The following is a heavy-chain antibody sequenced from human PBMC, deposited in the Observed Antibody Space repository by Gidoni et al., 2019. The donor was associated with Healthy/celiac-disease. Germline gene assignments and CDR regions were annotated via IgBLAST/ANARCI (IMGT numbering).Heavy chain of an antibody. CDR1: EGTFRSYA. V-gene: IGHV1-69*01. J-gene: IGHJ4*02. CDR2: IIPILGTA. Sequence: QVQLVQSGAEVKKPGSSVKVSCKASEGTFRSYAISWVRQAPGQGLEWMGGIIPILGTANYAQKFQGRVTITADESTSTAYMELSSLRSEDTAVYYCARDGSDVDFDYWGQGTLVTVSS. CDR3: ARDGSDVDFDY. D-gene: IGHD2-21*01.